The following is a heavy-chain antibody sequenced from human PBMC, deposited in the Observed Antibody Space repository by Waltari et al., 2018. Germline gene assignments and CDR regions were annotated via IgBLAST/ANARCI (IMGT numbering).Heavy chain of an antibody. CDR2: IIPIFGTA. Sequence: QVQLVQSGAEVKKPGSSVKVSCKASGGTFSSYAISWVRQAPGQGLEWMGGIIPIFGTANYDQKVQGRVTITSDKSTSTAYMELSSLRSEDTAVYYCASYSNLYYYYYYYMDVWGKGTTVTVSS. V-gene: IGHV1-69*14. CDR3: ASYSNLYYYYYYYMDV. J-gene: IGHJ6*03. D-gene: IGHD4-4*01. CDR1: GGTFSSYA.